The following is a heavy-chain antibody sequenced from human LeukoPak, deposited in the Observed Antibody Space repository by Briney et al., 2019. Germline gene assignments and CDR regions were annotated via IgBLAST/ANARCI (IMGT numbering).Heavy chain of an antibody. J-gene: IGHJ4*02. Sequence: GGSLRLSCAASGFTFSTYGTHCVRQAPGKGLEWVALISYDGNNKYYADSVKGRFTIYRDNSKNTLYLQMNSLRPEDTAVYYCAKSRDGSLDYWGQGTLVTVSS. CDR2: ISYDGNNK. CDR3: AKSRDGSLDY. D-gene: IGHD5-24*01. V-gene: IGHV3-30*18. CDR1: GFTFSTYG.